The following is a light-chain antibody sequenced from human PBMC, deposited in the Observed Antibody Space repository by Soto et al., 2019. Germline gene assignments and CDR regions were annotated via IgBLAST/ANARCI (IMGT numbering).Light chain of an antibody. Sequence: EVVLTQSPDTLSLSPGERATLSCRASQSVSSYLAWYQQKPGQAPRLLIYDVSNRATGIPARFSGSGSGTDFTLTISSLEPEDFAVYYCQQYGSSPPITFGQGTRLEIK. V-gene: IGKV3-11*01. J-gene: IGKJ5*01. CDR3: QQYGSSPPIT. CDR1: QSVSSY. CDR2: DVS.